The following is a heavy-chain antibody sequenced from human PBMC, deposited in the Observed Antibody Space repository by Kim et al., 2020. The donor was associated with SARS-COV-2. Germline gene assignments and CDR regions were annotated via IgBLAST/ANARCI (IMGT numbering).Heavy chain of an antibody. CDR3: ARSIIAAAGLYYYYGMDV. D-gene: IGHD6-13*01. V-gene: IGHV4-30-4*01. J-gene: IGHJ6*02. CDR1: GGSISSGDYY. Sequence: SETLSLTCTVSGGSISSGDYYWSWIRQPPGKGLEWIGYIYYSGSTYYNPSLKSRVTISVDTSKNQFSLKLSSVTAADTAVYYCARSIIAAAGLYYYYGMDVWGQGTTVTVSS. CDR2: IYYSGST.